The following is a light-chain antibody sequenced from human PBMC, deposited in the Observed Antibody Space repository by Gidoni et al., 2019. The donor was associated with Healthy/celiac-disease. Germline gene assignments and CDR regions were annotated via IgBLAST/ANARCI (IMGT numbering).Light chain of an antibody. Sequence: QSALTQPASVSGSPGQSITISCTGTSSDVGGYNYVSWYQQHPGKAPKLMIYDVSNRPSGVSNRFSGSNAGNTASLTSSGLQAEDEADYYCSSYTSSSTLFGGGTKLTVL. V-gene: IGLV2-14*01. CDR2: DVS. CDR3: SSYTSSSTL. J-gene: IGLJ2*01. CDR1: SSDVGGYNY.